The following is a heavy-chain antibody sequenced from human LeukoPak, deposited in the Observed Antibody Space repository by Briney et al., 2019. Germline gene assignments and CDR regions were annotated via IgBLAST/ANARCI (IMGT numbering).Heavy chain of an antibody. V-gene: IGHV4-59*01. CDR3: ARGGSSHYYYGMDV. CDR1: GGSISSNY. Sequence: SETLSLTCTVSGGSISSNYWSWIRQPPGKGLEWIGYIYYSGSTNYNPSLKSRVTISVDTSKNQFSLKLSSVTAADTAVYYCARGGSSHYYYGMDVWGQGTTVTVSS. D-gene: IGHD6-13*01. J-gene: IGHJ6*02. CDR2: IYYSGST.